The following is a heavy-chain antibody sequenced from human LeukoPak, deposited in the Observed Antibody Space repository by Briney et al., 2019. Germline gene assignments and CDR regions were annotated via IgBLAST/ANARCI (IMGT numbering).Heavy chain of an antibody. Sequence: GGSLRLSCAASGFTFSSYWMSWVRQAPGKGLEWVSVIYSGGSTYYADSVKGRFTISRDNSKNTLYLQMNSLRAEDTAVYYCARGIRWSRGDYWGRGTLVTVSS. D-gene: IGHD4-23*01. CDR2: IYSGGST. V-gene: IGHV3-66*01. CDR1: GFTFSSYW. J-gene: IGHJ4*02. CDR3: ARGIRWSRGDY.